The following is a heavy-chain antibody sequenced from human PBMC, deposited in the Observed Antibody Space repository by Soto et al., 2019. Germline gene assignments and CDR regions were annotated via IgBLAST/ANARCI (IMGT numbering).Heavy chain of an antibody. J-gene: IGHJ4*02. CDR1: GFTFSSYW. D-gene: IGHD6-6*01. CDR3: AREYSRSGYFDF. CDR2: INSDESST. Sequence: GGSLRLSCEVSGFTFSSYWFHWIRQAPGKGLEWVSRINSDESSTTYADSVKGRFTISRDNAKNTLYLQMNSLRAEDKGADYCAREYSRSGYFDFWGQGTLVTVSS. V-gene: IGHV3-74*01.